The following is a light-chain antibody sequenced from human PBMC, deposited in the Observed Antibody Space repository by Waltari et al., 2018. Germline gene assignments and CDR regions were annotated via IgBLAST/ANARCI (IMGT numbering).Light chain of an antibody. CDR2: DAS. CDR3: QQYDNLPRT. J-gene: IGKJ5*01. V-gene: IGKV1-33*01. Sequence: DIQMTQSPSSLSASVGDRVTITCQASQDISNCLNWYQQKPGKAPNLMINDASNLETGVPSRFSGSGSGTDSIFAISCLQPEDIATYCCQQYDNLPRTFGQGTRLEIK. CDR1: QDISNC.